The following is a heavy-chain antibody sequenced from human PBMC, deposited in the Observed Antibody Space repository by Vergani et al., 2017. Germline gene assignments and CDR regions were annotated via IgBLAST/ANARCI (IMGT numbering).Heavy chain of an antibody. D-gene: IGHD6-19*01. Sequence: QVQLVESGGGVVQPGRSLRLSCAASGFTFSSYAMHWVRQAPGKGLEWVAVISYDGSNKYYADSVKGRFTISRDNSKNTLYLQMNSLRAEDTAVYYCARQKIRAVAGRIYDAFDIWGQGTMVTVSS. V-gene: IGHV3-30*04. J-gene: IGHJ3*02. CDR3: ARQKIRAVAGRIYDAFDI. CDR2: ISYDGSNK. CDR1: GFTFSSYA.